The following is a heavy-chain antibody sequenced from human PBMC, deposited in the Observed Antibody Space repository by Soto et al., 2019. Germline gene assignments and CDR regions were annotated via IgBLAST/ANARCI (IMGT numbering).Heavy chain of an antibody. V-gene: IGHV3-11*05. CDR2: ISPGSRYP. D-gene: IGHD2-15*01. CDR1: GFTFSDYY. J-gene: IGHJ5*02. Sequence: QVQLVESGGGLVTPGGSLRLSCASSGFTFSDYYMSWIRQAPGKGLEWLSYISPGSRYPAYADSVKGRFTISRDNARRSLSLQMNSLTVDDXXXYYCVRGGGGGLFDPWGQGSMVTVSS. CDR3: VRGGGGGLFDP.